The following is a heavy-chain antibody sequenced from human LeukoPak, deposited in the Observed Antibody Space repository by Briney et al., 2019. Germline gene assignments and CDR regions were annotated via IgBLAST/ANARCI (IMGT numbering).Heavy chain of an antibody. D-gene: IGHD3-10*01. J-gene: IGHJ2*01. Sequence: GGSLTLSCAASGFSVSTKYMNWVRHAPGKGLEWVSIIYSGADTYYADSVKGRFTISRDTSKNILFLHMSNLRVEDTAVYYCARVGDHYHWYLDLWGRGTLVSVSS. CDR3: ARVGDHYHWYLDL. CDR1: GFSVSTKY. CDR2: IYSGADT. V-gene: IGHV3-53*01.